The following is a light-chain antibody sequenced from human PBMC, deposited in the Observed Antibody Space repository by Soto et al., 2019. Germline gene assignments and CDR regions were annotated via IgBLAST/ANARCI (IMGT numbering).Light chain of an antibody. CDR2: AAS. V-gene: IGKV1-17*03. CDR3: LQNNRYPWT. CDR1: QDISDF. J-gene: IGKJ1*01. Sequence: DIQMTQSPSAMSASVGDRVTITCRASQDISDFLAWFQQKPGEVPKRLIYAASSLESGVPSRFSGSGSGTELTLTISSLQPEDFATYYCLQNNRYPWTFGQGTKVEIK.